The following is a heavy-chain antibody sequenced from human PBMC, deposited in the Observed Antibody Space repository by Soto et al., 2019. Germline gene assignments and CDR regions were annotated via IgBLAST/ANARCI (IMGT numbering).Heavy chain of an antibody. CDR1: GGSISSGSYY. D-gene: IGHD3-3*01. V-gene: IGHV4-39*01. Sequence: SESLSLTCTVSGGSISSGSYYWCWIRQPPGKGLEWIGSIYYSGSTYYNPSLKSRVTISVDTSKNQFSLKLSSVTAADTAVYYCARLSAEGRPYYDFWSGSPTLGGYYFDYWGQGTLVTVSS. CDR2: IYYSGST. J-gene: IGHJ4*02. CDR3: ARLSAEGRPYYDFWSGSPTLGGYYFDY.